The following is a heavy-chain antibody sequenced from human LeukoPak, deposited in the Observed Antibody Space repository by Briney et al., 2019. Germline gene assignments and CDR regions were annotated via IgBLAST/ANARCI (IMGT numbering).Heavy chain of an antibody. CDR1: GFTFHDYA. V-gene: IGHV3-43D*04. CDR2: INWNAGST. CDR3: AKGGGGGYSYGYGQLDY. Sequence: GGSLRLSCAASGFTFHDYAMYWVRQAPGKGLEWVSLINWNAGSTYYADSAKGRFTISRDNSKNSRYLQMKSLRAEDTAMYYCAKGGGGGYSYGYGQLDYWGQGTLVTVSS. J-gene: IGHJ4*02. D-gene: IGHD5-18*01.